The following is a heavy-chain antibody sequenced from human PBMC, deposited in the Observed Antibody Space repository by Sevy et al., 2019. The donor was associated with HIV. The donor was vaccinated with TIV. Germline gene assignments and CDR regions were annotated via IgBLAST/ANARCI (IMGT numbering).Heavy chain of an antibody. V-gene: IGHV3-7*01. J-gene: IGHJ4*02. CDR2: IKQDGSEK. Sequence: GGSLRLSCAASGFTFSSYWMSWVRQAPGKGLEWVANIKQDGSEKYYVDSVKGRFTISRDNAKNSLYLQMNSLRAEDTAVYYCARGDLVSQRPSHFDYWGQRTLVTVSS. CDR3: ARGDLVSQRPSHFDY. CDR1: GFTFSSYW. D-gene: IGHD6-13*01.